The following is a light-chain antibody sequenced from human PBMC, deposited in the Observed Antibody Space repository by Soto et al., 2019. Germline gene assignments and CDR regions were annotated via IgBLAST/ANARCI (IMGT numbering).Light chain of an antibody. CDR3: QQYYSYPHT. J-gene: IGKJ2*01. CDR2: AAS. CDR1: QGISSY. Sequence: AIRMTQSPSSLYASTGDRVTITCRASQGISSYLAWYQQKPGKAPKLLIYAASTLQSGVPSRFSGSGSGTDFTLTISCLQSEDFATYYCQQYYSYPHTFGQGTKVDIK. V-gene: IGKV1-8*01.